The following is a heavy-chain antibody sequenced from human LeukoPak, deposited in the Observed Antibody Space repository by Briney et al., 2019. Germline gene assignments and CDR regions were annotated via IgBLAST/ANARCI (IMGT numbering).Heavy chain of an antibody. Sequence: GGSLRLSCAVSGITLSNYGMSWVRQAPGKGLEWVAGISESGGATNYADSVKGRFTISREHPKNTLYLQMNSLRAEDTAVYFCAKRGVVIRVILVGLHKQAYYFDSWGQGALVTVSS. CDR2: ISESGGAT. D-gene: IGHD3-10*01. J-gene: IGHJ4*02. CDR1: GITLSNYG. CDR3: AKRGVVIRVILVGLHKQAYYFDS. V-gene: IGHV3-23*01.